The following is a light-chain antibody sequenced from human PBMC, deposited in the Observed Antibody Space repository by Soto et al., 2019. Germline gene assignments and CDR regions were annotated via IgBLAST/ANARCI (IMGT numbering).Light chain of an antibody. CDR1: SSDVGGYNY. V-gene: IGLV2-14*01. CDR2: GVS. CDR3: RSYTSSSTVV. J-gene: IGLJ2*01. Sequence: QSALTQPPSVSGSPGQTVTISCTGSSSDVGGYNYVSWYQQHPGKAPKLMIYGVSNRPSGVPNRFSGSKSGNTASLTISGLQAEDEADYYCRSYTSSSTVVFGGGTKLTVL.